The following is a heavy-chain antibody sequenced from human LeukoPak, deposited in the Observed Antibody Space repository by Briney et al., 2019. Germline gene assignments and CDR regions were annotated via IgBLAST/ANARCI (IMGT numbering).Heavy chain of an antibody. D-gene: IGHD1-7*01. Sequence: SGGSLRLSCAASGFTFSSYAMHRVRQAPGKGLEWVAVISYDGSNKYYADSVKGRFTISRDNSKNTLYLQMNSLRAEDTAVYYCARDRRDWNYLSRWFDPWGQGTLVTVSS. CDR2: ISYDGSNK. CDR3: ARDRRDWNYLSRWFDP. CDR1: GFTFSSYA. J-gene: IGHJ5*02. V-gene: IGHV3-30-3*01.